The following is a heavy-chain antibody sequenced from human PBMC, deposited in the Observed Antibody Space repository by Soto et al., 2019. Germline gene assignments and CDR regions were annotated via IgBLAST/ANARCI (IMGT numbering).Heavy chain of an antibody. CDR3: ARAPPRYCSGGRCIFDY. V-gene: IGHV1-3*01. D-gene: IGHD2-15*01. CDR1: GYTFTSYA. CDR2: INAGNGNT. Sequence: QVQLVQSGAEVKKPGASVKVSCKASGYTFTSYAMHWVRQAPGQRLEWMGWINAGNGNTKYSQKFQGRVTINRDTFASKGYMGLSRLRSEDTAWYYCARAPPRYCSGGRCIFDYWGQGTLVTVSS. J-gene: IGHJ4*02.